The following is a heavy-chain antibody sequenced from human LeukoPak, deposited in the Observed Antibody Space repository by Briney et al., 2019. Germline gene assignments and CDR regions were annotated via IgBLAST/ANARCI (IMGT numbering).Heavy chain of an antibody. Sequence: PSETLSLTCSVSGGSLSSYYWSWVRQAPGKGLEWVSAISGSGGSTYYADSVKGRFTISRDNSKNTLYLQMNSLRAEDTAVYYCAKSDVVVTAILFFDYWGQGTLVTVSS. CDR1: GGSLSSYY. V-gene: IGHV3-23*01. CDR3: AKSDVVVTAILFFDY. D-gene: IGHD2-21*02. CDR2: ISGSGGST. J-gene: IGHJ4*02.